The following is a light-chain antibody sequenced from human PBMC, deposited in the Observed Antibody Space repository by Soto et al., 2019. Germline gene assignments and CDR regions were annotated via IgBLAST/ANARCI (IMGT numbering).Light chain of an antibody. Sequence: EIVMTQSPATLSVSPGERATLSCRASQRVNSNLAWYRQKPGQAPRLLISDSSTRATSVTARFCGSGSGTEFPLPIRSLQSEDSGIYYCQQYNFWPPLTFGGRTKVEIK. V-gene: IGKV3-15*01. CDR1: QRVNSN. CDR2: DSS. J-gene: IGKJ4*01. CDR3: QQYNFWPPLT.